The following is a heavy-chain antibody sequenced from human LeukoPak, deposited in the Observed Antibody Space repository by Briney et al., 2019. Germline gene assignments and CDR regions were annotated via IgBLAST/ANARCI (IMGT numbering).Heavy chain of an antibody. V-gene: IGHV3-66*04. CDR3: TRHLINIWDFDY. CDR2: IYSGGST. D-gene: IGHD3-16*01. Sequence: PGGSLILSCAASGFTASSNYMSWVRQAPGKGLEWVSVIYSGGSTYYAESVKGRFTISRDNSKNTLYLQMNSLRAEDTAVYYCTRHLINIWDFDYWGQGTLVTVSS. J-gene: IGHJ4*02. CDR1: GFTASSNY.